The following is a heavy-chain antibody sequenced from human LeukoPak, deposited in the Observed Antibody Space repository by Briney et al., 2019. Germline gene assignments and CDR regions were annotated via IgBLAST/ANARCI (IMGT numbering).Heavy chain of an antibody. CDR1: GFTFSSYS. V-gene: IGHV3-48*01. CDR2: ISSSSSTV. CDR3: ARDAGFGGNSDYYYMDV. J-gene: IGHJ6*03. Sequence: GGSLRLSCAASGFTFSSYSMNWVRQAPGTGLEWVSYISSSSSTVYYADSVKGRFSISKDYAKNSLYLQMNSLRAEDTAVYFCARDAGFGGNSDYYYMDVWGKGTTVTVSS. D-gene: IGHD4-23*01.